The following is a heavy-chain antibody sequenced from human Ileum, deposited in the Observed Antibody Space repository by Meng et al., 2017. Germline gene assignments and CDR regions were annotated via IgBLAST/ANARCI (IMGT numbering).Heavy chain of an antibody. J-gene: IGHJ4*02. Sequence: LLESRSVRVRPSHTLSLTLTVFGGPILSVTFYWSWIGQHPQKGREWIGYISCGGLTYYYPSLRSRVTMSVDTSKNQFSLKLTSVTAADTALYYCATQNNYDSTGYYWDYWGQGTLVTVSS. CDR3: ATQNNYDSTGYYWDY. CDR1: GGPILSVTFY. CDR2: ISCGGLT. V-gene: IGHV4-31*02. D-gene: IGHD3-22*01.